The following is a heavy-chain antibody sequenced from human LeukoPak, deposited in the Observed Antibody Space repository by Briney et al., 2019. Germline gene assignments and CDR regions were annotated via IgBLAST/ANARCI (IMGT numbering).Heavy chain of an antibody. Sequence: HAGGSLRLSCAASGFTFSSYSMNWVRQAPGKGLEWVSYISSSSSTIYYADSVKGRFTISRDNAKNSLYLQMNSLRAEDTAVYYCARDNSYDFWSGYSYYFDYWGQGTLVTVSS. D-gene: IGHD3-3*01. V-gene: IGHV3-48*04. J-gene: IGHJ4*02. CDR2: ISSSSSTI. CDR3: ARDNSYDFWSGYSYYFDY. CDR1: GFTFSSYS.